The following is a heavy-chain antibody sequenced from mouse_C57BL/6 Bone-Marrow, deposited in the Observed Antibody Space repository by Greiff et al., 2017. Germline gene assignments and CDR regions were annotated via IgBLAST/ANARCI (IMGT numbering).Heavy chain of an antibody. CDR3: ARLTGSSEYYFDY. J-gene: IGHJ2*01. CDR1: GYTFTDYY. V-gene: IGHV1-26*01. D-gene: IGHD2-13*01. Sequence: VQLQQSGPELVKPGASVKISCKASGYTFTDYYMNWVKQRPGQSLEWIGDINPNSGGTSYNQKFKGKATLTVDKSSSTAYMELRSLTYEDSADYDCARLTGSSEYYFDYWGQGTTLTVSS. CDR2: INPNSGGT.